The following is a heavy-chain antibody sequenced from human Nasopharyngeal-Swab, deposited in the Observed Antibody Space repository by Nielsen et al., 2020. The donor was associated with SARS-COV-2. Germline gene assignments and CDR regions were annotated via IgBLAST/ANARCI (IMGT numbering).Heavy chain of an antibody. Sequence: SETLSLTCTVSGGSISGYYWSWVRQPPGKGLEWIGYIYYSGSTKYNPPLKSRVTMSLDTSKNQFSLELSSVTAADTAVYYCARGAPSSYWFDPWGQGTLVTVSS. CDR3: ARGAPSSYWFDP. D-gene: IGHD3-16*01. CDR1: GGSISGYY. J-gene: IGHJ5*02. V-gene: IGHV4-59*12. CDR2: IYYSGST.